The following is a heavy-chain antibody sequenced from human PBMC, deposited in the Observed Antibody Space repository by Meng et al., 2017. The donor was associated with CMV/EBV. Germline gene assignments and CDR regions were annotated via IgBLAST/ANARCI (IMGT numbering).Heavy chain of an antibody. J-gene: IGHJ6*02. CDR2: FDPEDGET. Sequence: ASVKVSCKVSGYTLTEFSMHWVRQAPGKGLEWMGGFDPEDGETIYAQKFQGRVTMTEDTSTDTAYMELSSLRSDDTAVYYCARGRLIVVVPAAIAGVRIAAALSMDVWGQGTTVTVSS. D-gene: IGHD2-2*01. V-gene: IGHV1-24*01. CDR1: GYTLTEFS. CDR3: ARGRLIVVVPAAIAGVRIAAALSMDV.